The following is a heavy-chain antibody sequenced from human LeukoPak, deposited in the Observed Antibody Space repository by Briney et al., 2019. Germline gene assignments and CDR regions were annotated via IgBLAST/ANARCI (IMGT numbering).Heavy chain of an antibody. J-gene: IGHJ6*04. V-gene: IGHV3-48*03. D-gene: IGHD3-10*02. Sequence: GGSLRLTCTASGFTFSSYEMNWVRQPQPPGQELDSYISSSSSTIYYADSVKGRFTISRDNAKNSLYLQMNSLRAEDTAVYYCAELGITMSGGVWGKGTTVTISS. CDR1: GFTFSSYE. CDR2: ISSSSSTI. CDR3: AELGITMSGGV.